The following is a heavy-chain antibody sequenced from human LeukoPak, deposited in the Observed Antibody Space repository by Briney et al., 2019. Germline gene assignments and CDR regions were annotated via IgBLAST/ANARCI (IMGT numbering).Heavy chain of an antibody. CDR2: MNPNSGNT. CDR3: ARASQRAAAGLGRYFDY. CDR1: GYTFTSYD. Sequence: ASVKVSCKASGYTFTSYDINWVRQATGQGLEWMGWMNPNSGNTGYAQKFQGRVTMTRNTSISTAYMELSSLRSEDTAVYYCARASQRAAAGLGRYFDYWGQGTLVTVSS. D-gene: IGHD6-13*01. V-gene: IGHV1-8*01. J-gene: IGHJ4*02.